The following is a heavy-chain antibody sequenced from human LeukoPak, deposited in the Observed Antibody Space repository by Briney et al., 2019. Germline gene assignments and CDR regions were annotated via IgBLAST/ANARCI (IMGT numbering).Heavy chain of an antibody. CDR2: ISYDGSNK. Sequence: GGSLRLSCAASGFTFSSYAMHWVRQAPGKGLEWVAVISYDGSNKYYADSVKGRFTISRDNSKNTLYLQMNSLRAEDTAVYHCARARGYSYGYPTDYWGQGTLVTVSS. V-gene: IGHV3-30*04. CDR3: ARARGYSYGYPTDY. J-gene: IGHJ4*02. CDR1: GFTFSSYA. D-gene: IGHD5-18*01.